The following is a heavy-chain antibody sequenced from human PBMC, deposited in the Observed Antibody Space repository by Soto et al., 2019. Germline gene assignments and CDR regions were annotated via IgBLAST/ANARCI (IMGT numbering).Heavy chain of an antibody. J-gene: IGHJ6*02. CDR3: GRGWDYYGMDV. V-gene: IGHV4-31*03. D-gene: IGHD3-16*01. Sequence: TLSLTCTVSCGSISSGGYYWSWIRQHPGKGLEWIGYIYYSGSSYYNPSLKSRVTISVDTSKNQFSLKLSSVTAADTAVYYCGRGWDYYGMDVWAPGPTVTVSS. CDR1: CGSISSGGYY. CDR2: IYYSGSS.